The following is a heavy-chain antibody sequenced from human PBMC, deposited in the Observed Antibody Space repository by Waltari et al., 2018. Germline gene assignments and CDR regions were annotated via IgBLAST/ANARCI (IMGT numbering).Heavy chain of an antibody. D-gene: IGHD6-19*01. Sequence: QVQLVQSGAEVKKPGASVKVSCKASGYTFTGYYMHWVRQAPGKGLEWRGRSNPNSGGTTDAQKFQVRVTRTRDTSISPAYMELSRLRSDDTAVYYCARGQAAVARIGDYWGQGTLVTVSS. CDR1: GYTFTGYY. V-gene: IGHV1-2*06. CDR2: SNPNSGGT. J-gene: IGHJ4*02. CDR3: ARGQAAVARIGDY.